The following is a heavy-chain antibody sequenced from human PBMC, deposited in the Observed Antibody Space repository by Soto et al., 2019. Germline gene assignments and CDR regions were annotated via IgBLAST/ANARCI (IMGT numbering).Heavy chain of an antibody. CDR3: ARDDIVVLPAAMLYYFYYYGMDV. Sequence: PGGSLRLSCAASGFTFSSYAMNWVRQAPGKGLEWVAVISYGGSNKYYADSVKGRFTISRDNSKNTLYLQMNSLRAEDTAVYYCARDDIVVLPAAMLYYFYYYGMDVWGQGTTVTVSS. V-gene: IGHV3-30-3*01. J-gene: IGHJ6*02. D-gene: IGHD2-2*01. CDR1: GFTFSSYA. CDR2: ISYGGSNK.